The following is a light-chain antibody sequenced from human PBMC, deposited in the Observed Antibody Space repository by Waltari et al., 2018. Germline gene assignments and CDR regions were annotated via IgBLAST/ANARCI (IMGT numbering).Light chain of an antibody. J-gene: IGKJ1*01. CDR1: QAIRNE. Sequence: DIQMTQSPSPRSASVGESFTITCRASQAIRNEVCWYQQKPGRAPKARIYAASSLQSGVPSRFSGSGSGTEFTLTISSLQPEDFATYYCLQYDSYPRTFGQGTKVEIK. V-gene: IGKV1-17*01. CDR2: AAS. CDR3: LQYDSYPRT.